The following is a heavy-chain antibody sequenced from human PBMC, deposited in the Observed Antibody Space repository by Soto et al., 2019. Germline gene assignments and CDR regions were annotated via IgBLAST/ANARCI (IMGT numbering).Heavy chain of an antibody. Sequence: SETLSLTCAVYGGSFSGYYWSWIRQPPGKGLEWIGEINHSGSTNYNPSLKSRVTISVDTSKNQFSLKLSSVTAADTAVYYCARGSRSPPMAHLYYYYGMDVWGQGTTVTVS. J-gene: IGHJ6*02. CDR1: GGSFSGYY. V-gene: IGHV4-34*01. CDR3: ARGSRSPPMAHLYYYYGMDV. D-gene: IGHD3-10*01. CDR2: INHSGST.